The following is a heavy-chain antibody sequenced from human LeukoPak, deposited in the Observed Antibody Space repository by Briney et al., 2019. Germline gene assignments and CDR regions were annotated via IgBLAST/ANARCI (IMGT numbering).Heavy chain of an antibody. J-gene: IGHJ4*02. CDR2: IYPGDSDT. CDR3: GPSPMKGGLGGNYY. D-gene: IGHD3-16*01. CDR1: GYSFTTYW. V-gene: IGHV5-51*01. Sequence: GESLKISCRGSGYSFTTYWIGWVRQVPGKGLEWMGIIYPGDSDTRYSPSFQGQVTLLVDKSITPAYLQWSSLKASDTAMYYCGPSPMKGGLGGNYYWGQVTLVTVSS.